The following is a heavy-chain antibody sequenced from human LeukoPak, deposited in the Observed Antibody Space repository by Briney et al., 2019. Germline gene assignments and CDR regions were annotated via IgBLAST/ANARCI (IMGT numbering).Heavy chain of an antibody. CDR2: ISYDGSNK. V-gene: IGHV3-30*18. Sequence: PGGSLRLSCAASGFTFSGYGIHWVRQAPGKGLEWVAVISYDGSNKYYADSVKGRFTISRDNSKNTLYLQMNSLRTEETAMYYCAKPHFDDWGQGTLVTVSS. CDR3: AKPHFDD. CDR1: GFTFSGYG. J-gene: IGHJ4*02.